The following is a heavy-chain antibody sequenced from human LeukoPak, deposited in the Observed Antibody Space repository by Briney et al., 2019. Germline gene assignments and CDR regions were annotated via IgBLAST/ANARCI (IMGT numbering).Heavy chain of an antibody. CDR3: ARDHAGATDGHY. CDR1: GFTFSSYA. Sequence: AGGSLRLSCAASGFTFSSYAMDWVRQAPGKGLEWVAVISYDGSNKYYADSVKGRFTICRDNSKNTLYLQMNSLRAEDTAVYYCARDHAGATDGHYWGQGTLVTVSS. V-gene: IGHV3-30-3*01. CDR2: ISYDGSNK. D-gene: IGHD1-26*01. J-gene: IGHJ4*02.